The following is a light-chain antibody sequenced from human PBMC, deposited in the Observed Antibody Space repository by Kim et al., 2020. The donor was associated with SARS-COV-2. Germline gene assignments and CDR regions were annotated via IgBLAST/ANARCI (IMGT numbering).Light chain of an antibody. CDR1: SLRSYY. CDR3: NSRDSSGNHYV. V-gene: IGLV3-19*01. J-gene: IGLJ1*01. Sequence: SSELTQDPAVSVALGQTVRITCQGGSLRSYYASWYQQKPGQAPVLVIYDKNNRPSGIPDRFSGSSSGNTASLTITGAQAEDEADYYCNSRDSSGNHYVFG. CDR2: DKN.